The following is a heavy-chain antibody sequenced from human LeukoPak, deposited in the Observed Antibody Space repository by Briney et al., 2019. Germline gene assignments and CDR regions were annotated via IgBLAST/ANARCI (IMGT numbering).Heavy chain of an antibody. D-gene: IGHD2-15*01. CDR3: ARHPPYRRVMVAASHPNWFDP. J-gene: IGHJ5*02. CDR1: GGSFSGYY. V-gene: IGHV4-34*01. Sequence: SETLSLTCAVYGGSFSGYYWSWIRQPPGKGLEWIGEINHSGSTNYNPSLKSRVTISVDTSKNQFSLKLSSVTAADTAVYYCARHPPYRRVMVAASHPNWFDPWGQGTLVTVSS. CDR2: INHSGST.